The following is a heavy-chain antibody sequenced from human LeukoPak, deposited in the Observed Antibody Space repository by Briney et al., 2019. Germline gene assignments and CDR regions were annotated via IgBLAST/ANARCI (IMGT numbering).Heavy chain of an antibody. CDR2: VHLSGAT. J-gene: IGHJ4*02. V-gene: IGHV4-4*02. CDR1: GGSIMTTNW. Sequence: SGTLSLTCAVSGGSIMTTNWWSWVRQPPGKGLEWIGEVHLSGATNYNPSLESRVSMSIDTSKNQMSLKLTSVTAADTAIYFCTRESGAFSPFGFWGQGTLVTVSS. D-gene: IGHD1-26*01. CDR3: TRESGAFSPFGF.